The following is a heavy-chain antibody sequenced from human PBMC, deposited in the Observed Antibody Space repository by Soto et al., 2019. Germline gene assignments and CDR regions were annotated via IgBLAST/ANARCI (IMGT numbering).Heavy chain of an antibody. D-gene: IGHD3-9*01. CDR1: GGTFSSYA. Sequence: GASVKVSCKASGGTFSSYAISWVRQAPGRGLEWMGGIIPIFGTANYAQKFQGRVTITADESTSTAYMELSSLRSEDTAVYYCARDNILTGYSPYYYYGMDVWGQGTTVTVSS. J-gene: IGHJ6*02. CDR2: IIPIFGTA. V-gene: IGHV1-69*13. CDR3: ARDNILTGYSPYYYYGMDV.